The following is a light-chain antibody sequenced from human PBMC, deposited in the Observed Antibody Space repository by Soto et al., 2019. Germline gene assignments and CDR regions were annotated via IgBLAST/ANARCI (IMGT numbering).Light chain of an antibody. CDR3: QQYNSYQIA. CDR2: GAS. J-gene: IGKJ5*01. V-gene: IGKV3-15*01. CDR1: QSISSL. Sequence: EIVLTQSPATLSVSPGERATLSCRASQSISSLLAWYQQKPGQXPRXXIYGASTRATGIPARFSGSGSGTEGTITISSLQPDDFETYDGQQYNSYQIAFGQGTRLEIK.